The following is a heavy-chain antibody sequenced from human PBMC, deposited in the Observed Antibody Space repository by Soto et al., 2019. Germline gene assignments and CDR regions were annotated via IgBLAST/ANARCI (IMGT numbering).Heavy chain of an antibody. CDR2: IIPIFGTA. CDR3: ARDRAWELLGTFDY. D-gene: IGHD1-26*01. V-gene: IGHV1-69*13. J-gene: IGHJ4*02. CDR1: GGTFSSYA. Sequence: GASVEVSCKASGGTFSSYAISWVRQAPGQGLEWMGGIIPIFGTANYAQKFQGRVTITADESTSTAYMELSSLRSEDTAVYYCARDRAWELLGTFDYWGQGTLVTVSS.